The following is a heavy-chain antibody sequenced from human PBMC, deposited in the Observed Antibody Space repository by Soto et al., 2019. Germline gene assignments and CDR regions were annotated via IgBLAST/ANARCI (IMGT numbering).Heavy chain of an antibody. V-gene: IGHV3-21*02. CDR2: ISSSSDDI. CDR3: ARVYWNYEVMNWFEP. Sequence: EVQLVESGGGLVKPGGSLRLSCAASGFTFSSYTMNWVRQAPEKGLEWVSSISSSSDDIYYADSVRGRFTISRDNAKNSMYLQMNSLRAEDTALYYCARVYWNYEVMNWFEPWGQGTLVTVSS. CDR1: GFTFSSYT. D-gene: IGHD1-7*01. J-gene: IGHJ5*02.